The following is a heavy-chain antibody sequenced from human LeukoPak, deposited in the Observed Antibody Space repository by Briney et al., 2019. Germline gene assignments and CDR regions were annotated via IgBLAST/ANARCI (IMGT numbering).Heavy chain of an antibody. D-gene: IGHD3-22*01. Sequence: SETLSLTCTVSGGSISSYYWSWIPQPPGKGLEWIGYIYYSGSTNYNPSLKSRVTISVDTSKNQFSLKLSSVTAADTAVYYCAGHYYDSSGAAGWGQGTLVTVSS. CDR2: IYYSGST. CDR1: GGSISSYY. J-gene: IGHJ4*02. CDR3: AGHYYDSSGAAG. V-gene: IGHV4-59*01.